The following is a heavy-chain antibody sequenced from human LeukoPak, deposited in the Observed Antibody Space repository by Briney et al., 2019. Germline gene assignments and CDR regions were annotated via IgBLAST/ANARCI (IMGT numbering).Heavy chain of an antibody. D-gene: IGHD2-15*01. Sequence: PGGSLRLSCAAYGFTLRSYAVRWVRQARGKGVGWVSAISGSGGSTYYADSVKGRFTISRDNSKNTLYLQMNSLRAEDTAVYYCAKADGSVVVVAATDYWGQGTLVTVSS. CDR3: AKADGSVVVVAATDY. V-gene: IGHV3-23*01. J-gene: IGHJ4*02. CDR1: GFTLRSYA. CDR2: ISGSGGST.